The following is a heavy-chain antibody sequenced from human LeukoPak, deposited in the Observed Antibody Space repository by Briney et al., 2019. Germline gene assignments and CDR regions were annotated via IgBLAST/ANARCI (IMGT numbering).Heavy chain of an antibody. J-gene: IGHJ4*02. CDR1: GFTFRSYS. Sequence: PGGSLRLSCAASGFTFRSYSMDWVRQGPGKGLEWVSSISSSSSYIYYADSVKGRFTISRDNAKNSLYLQMNSLRAEDTAVYYCASTNRSGWLFDYWGQGTLVTVSS. V-gene: IGHV3-21*01. CDR2: ISSSSSYI. D-gene: IGHD6-19*01. CDR3: ASTNRSGWLFDY.